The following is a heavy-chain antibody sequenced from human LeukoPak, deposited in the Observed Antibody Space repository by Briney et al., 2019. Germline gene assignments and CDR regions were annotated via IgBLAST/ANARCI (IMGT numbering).Heavy chain of an antibody. D-gene: IGHD3-22*01. CDR2: IYYSGST. V-gene: IGHV4-39*07. CDR1: SGSISSLIYY. Sequence: SETLSLTCTVSSGSISSLIYYWGWIRQPPGKGLEWIGSIYYSGSTYYNPSLKSRVTISVDTSKNQFSLKLSSVTAADTAVYYCAIAPYYYDSSPSGFDYWGQGTLVTVSS. CDR3: AIAPYYYDSSPSGFDY. J-gene: IGHJ4*02.